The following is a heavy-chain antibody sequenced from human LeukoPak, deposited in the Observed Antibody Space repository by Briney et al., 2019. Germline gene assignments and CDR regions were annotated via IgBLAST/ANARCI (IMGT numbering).Heavy chain of an antibody. Sequence: ASVKVSCKASGYTFTSYDINWVRQAPGQGLEWMGWISAYNGNTNYAQKLQGRVTITTDTSTSTAYMELRSLRSDDTAVYYCARGGYYYDSNYFDYWGQGTLVTVSS. CDR1: GYTFTSYD. CDR2: ISAYNGNT. CDR3: ARGGYYYDSNYFDY. J-gene: IGHJ4*02. V-gene: IGHV1-18*01. D-gene: IGHD3-22*01.